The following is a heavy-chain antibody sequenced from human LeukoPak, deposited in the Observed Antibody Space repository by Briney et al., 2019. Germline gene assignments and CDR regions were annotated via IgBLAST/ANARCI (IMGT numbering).Heavy chain of an antibody. CDR2: ISNDGSDK. D-gene: IGHD3-22*01. Sequence: GGSLRLSCAASGFTFSSYGMHWVRQAPGKGLEWVAVISNDGSDKYYADSVKGRFTISRANSKNPLYLQLNSLRAEDTAVYYCARSYCDSSSYSDYWGQGTLVAVSS. CDR3: ARSYCDSSSYSDY. J-gene: IGHJ4*02. CDR1: GFTFSSYG. V-gene: IGHV3-33*01.